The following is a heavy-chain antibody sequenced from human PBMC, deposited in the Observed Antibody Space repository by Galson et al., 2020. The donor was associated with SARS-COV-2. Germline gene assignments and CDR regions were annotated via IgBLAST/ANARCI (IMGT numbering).Heavy chain of an antibody. CDR2: FDPEDGET. CDR3: ATAAVITGDYAFDI. CDR1: GYTLTELS. J-gene: IGHJ3*02. V-gene: IGHV1-24*01. Sequence: ASVKVSCKVSGYTLTELSMHWVRQAPGKGLEWMGGFDPEDGETIYAQKFQGRVTMTEDTSTDTAYMELSSLRSEDTAVYYCATAAVITGDYAFDIWGQGTMVTVSS. D-gene: IGHD3-22*01.